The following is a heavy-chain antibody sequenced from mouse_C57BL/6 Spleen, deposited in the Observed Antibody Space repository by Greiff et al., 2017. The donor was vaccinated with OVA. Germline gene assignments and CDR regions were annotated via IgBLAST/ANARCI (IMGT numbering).Heavy chain of an antibody. CDR2: IYPGDGDT. CDR1: GYAFSSYW. D-gene: IGHD3-1*01. V-gene: IGHV1-80*01. J-gene: IGHJ2*01. Sequence: QVQLQQSGAELVKPGASVKISCKASGYAFSSYWMNWVKQRPGKGLEWIGQIYPGDGDTNYTGKFKGKATLTADKSSSTAYMQLSSLTSEDSAVYFCARNGATGDYFDYWGQGTTLTVSS. CDR3: ARNGATGDYFDY.